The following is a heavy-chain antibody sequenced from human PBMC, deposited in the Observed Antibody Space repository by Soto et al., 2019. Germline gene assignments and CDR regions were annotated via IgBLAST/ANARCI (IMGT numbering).Heavy chain of an antibody. CDR1: GFTFSDYE. CDR3: TKEKSVMFSGYDAFEI. Sequence: GGSLRLSCAASGFTFSDYEMNWVRQAPGKGLEWVAHITSSGSVMYADFVRGRFTISRDNADNSLYLQMSSLRAEDTALYYCTKEKSVMFSGYDAFEIWGRGTMVTVSS. J-gene: IGHJ3*02. V-gene: IGHV3-48*03. CDR2: ITSSGSV. D-gene: IGHD5-12*01.